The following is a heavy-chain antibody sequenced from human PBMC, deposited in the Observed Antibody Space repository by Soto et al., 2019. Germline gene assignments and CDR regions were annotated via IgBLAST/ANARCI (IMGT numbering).Heavy chain of an antibody. V-gene: IGHV1-3*01. CDR3: ARGPDYGDYWFDP. J-gene: IGHJ5*02. CDR1: GYTFTSYA. CDR2: INAGNGNT. D-gene: IGHD4-17*01. Sequence: QVQLVQSGAEVKKPGASVKVSCTASGYTFTSYAMHWVRQAPGQRLEWMGWINAGNGNTKYSQKFQGRVTITRDTSASTAYMELSSLRSEDTAVYYCARGPDYGDYWFDPWGQVTLVTVTS.